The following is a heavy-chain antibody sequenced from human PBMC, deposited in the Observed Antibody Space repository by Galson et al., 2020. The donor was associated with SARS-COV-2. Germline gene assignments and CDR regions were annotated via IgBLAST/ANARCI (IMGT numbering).Heavy chain of an antibody. CDR3: ATSTAIMVRGVIRNWFDP. Sequence: GASVKVSCKVSGYTLTELSMHWVRQAPGKGLEWMGGFDPEDGETIYAQKFQGRVTMTEDTSTDTAYMELSSLRSEDTAGYYCATSTAIMVRGVIRNWFDPWGQGTLVTVSS. CDR2: FDPEDGET. J-gene: IGHJ5*02. V-gene: IGHV1-24*01. CDR1: GYTLTELS. D-gene: IGHD3-10*01.